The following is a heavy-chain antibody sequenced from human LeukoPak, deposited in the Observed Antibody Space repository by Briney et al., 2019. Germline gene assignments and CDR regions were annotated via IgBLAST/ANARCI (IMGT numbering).Heavy chain of an antibody. Sequence: GGSLRLSCAASGFTFSSYAMSWVRQAPGKGLEWVSSISGSGGSTHYADSVKGRFTISRDNSKNTLYLQMNSLRAEDTAVYYCAMDSSWLPLKFDYWGQGTLVTVST. D-gene: IGHD5-24*01. CDR2: ISGSGGST. V-gene: IGHV3-23*01. CDR3: AMDSSWLPLKFDY. J-gene: IGHJ4*02. CDR1: GFTFSSYA.